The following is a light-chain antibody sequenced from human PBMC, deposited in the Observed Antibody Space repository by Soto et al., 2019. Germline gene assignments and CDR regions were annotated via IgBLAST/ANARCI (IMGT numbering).Light chain of an antibody. CDR3: QQYNSYST. CDR1: QTISSW. Sequence: DIQMTKSPCTPYASVGDRVTITCRASQTISSWLAWYQQKPGKAPKLLIYKASSLESGVPSRFSGSGSGTEFTLTISSLQPDDFATYYCQQYNSYSTFGQGAMVDI. CDR2: KAS. V-gene: IGKV1-5*03. J-gene: IGKJ1*01.